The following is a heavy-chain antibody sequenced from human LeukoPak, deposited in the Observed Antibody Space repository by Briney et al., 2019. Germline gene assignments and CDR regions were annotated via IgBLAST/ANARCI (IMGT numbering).Heavy chain of an antibody. CDR2: IWYDGSNK. Sequence: GGSLRLSCAASGFTFSSYGMHWVRQAPGKGLEWVAVIWYDGSNKYYADSVKGRFIISRDNSKNTLYLQMNSLRAEDTAVYYCARVDGRGPNWNYVEEWGQGTLVTVSS. V-gene: IGHV3-33*01. CDR3: ARVDGRGPNWNYVEE. D-gene: IGHD1-7*01. CDR1: GFTFSSYG. J-gene: IGHJ4*02.